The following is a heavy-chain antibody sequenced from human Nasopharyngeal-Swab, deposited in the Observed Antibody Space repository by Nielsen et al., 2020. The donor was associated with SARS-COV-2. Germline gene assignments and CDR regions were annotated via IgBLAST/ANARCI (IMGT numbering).Heavy chain of an antibody. D-gene: IGHD1-26*01. J-gene: IGHJ3*02. Sequence: ASVQVSCKASGYTFTSYGISWVRQAPGQGLEWMGWISAYNGNTNYAQKLQGRVTMTTDTSTSTAYMELRSLRSDDTAVYYCARLVGATDGDAFDIWGQGTMVTVSS. CDR2: ISAYNGNT. V-gene: IGHV1-18*01. CDR3: ARLVGATDGDAFDI. CDR1: GYTFTSYG.